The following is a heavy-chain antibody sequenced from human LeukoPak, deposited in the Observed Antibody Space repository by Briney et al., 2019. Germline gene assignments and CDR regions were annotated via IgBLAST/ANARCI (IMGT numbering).Heavy chain of an antibody. CDR2: ISTSSTYI. CDR3: AKDPKSIVVVVAATPNGYFDY. V-gene: IGHV3-21*01. J-gene: IGHJ4*02. CDR1: GFTFSSYS. Sequence: GGSLRLSCEASGFTFSSYSMNWVRQAPGKGLEWVSSISTSSTYIYYADSVKGRFTISRDSAKNSLYLQMNSLRAEDTAVYYCAKDPKSIVVVVAATPNGYFDYWGQGTLVTVSS. D-gene: IGHD2-15*01.